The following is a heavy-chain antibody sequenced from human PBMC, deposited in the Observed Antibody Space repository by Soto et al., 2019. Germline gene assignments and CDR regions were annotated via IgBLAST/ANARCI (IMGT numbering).Heavy chain of an antibody. D-gene: IGHD6-13*01. CDR1: GFSFSSYS. J-gene: IGHJ6*02. CDR3: ARYLAAAEIYSYYGMVF. CDR2: ISCSSSYI. Sequence: GGSLRLSCAASGFSFSSYSMNWVRQAPGKGLVWVSSISCSSSYIYYADSVQGRFTISRDNAKNSLYLQMNSLRAEDTAVYYCARYLAAAEIYSYYGMVFWGQGTTITVSS. V-gene: IGHV3-21*01.